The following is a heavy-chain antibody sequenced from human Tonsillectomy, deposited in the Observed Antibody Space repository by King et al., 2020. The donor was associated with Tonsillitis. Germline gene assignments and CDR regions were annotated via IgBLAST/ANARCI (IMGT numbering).Heavy chain of an antibody. J-gene: IGHJ6*03. D-gene: IGHD3-10*01. Sequence: VQLVESGGGLVQPGGSLRLSCAASGFTVTYNYMSWVRQAPGKGLEWVAVIYSAGDKYYADSVQGRFSISRDSSKNTLYLQMTSLRVEDTAVYYCAKEREITMLRGAYMDAWGKGTTVTVSS. V-gene: IGHV3-66*01. CDR2: IYSAGDK. CDR1: GFTVTYNY. CDR3: AKEREITMLRGAYMDA.